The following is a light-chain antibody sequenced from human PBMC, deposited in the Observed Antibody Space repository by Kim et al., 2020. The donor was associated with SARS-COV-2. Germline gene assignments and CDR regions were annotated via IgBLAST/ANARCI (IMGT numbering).Light chain of an antibody. CDR3: QQYGSSPT. Sequence: EIVLTQSPGTLSLSPGERATLSCRAGQSVSSSYLAWYQQQPGQAPRLLIYGTSSRATGIPDRFSGSGSGTDFTLTISRLEPEDFAVYYCQQYGSSPTFGQGTKLE. J-gene: IGKJ2*01. CDR1: QSVSSSY. V-gene: IGKV3-20*01. CDR2: GTS.